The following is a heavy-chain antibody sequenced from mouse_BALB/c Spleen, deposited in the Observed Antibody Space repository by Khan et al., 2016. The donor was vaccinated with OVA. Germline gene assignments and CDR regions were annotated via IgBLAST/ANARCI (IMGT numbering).Heavy chain of an antibody. D-gene: IGHD1-1*02. V-gene: IGHV5-17*02. CDR2: ISSGSSTI. CDR1: GFTFSSFG. Sequence: EVELVESGGGLVQPGGSRKLSCAASGFTFSSFGMHWVRQAPEKGLEWVAYISSGSSTIYYADTVKGRFTISRDNPKNTLFLQMTSSRSEDTSMYYCARDYGGFAYWGQGTLVTVSA. CDR3: ARDYGGFAY. J-gene: IGHJ3*01.